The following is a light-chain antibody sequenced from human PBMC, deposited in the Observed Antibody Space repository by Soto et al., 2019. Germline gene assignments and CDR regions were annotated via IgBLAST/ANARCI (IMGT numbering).Light chain of an antibody. CDR2: EVS. Sequence: QSALTQPASVSGSPGQSITISCTGTSSDVGACNSVSWFQQHPGQAPKLMIYEVSYRPSGISTPFSGSRSGNTASLTISGLQAEAGSDYYCSSTTGSSPWVFGGGTKLTVL. CDR3: SSTTGSSPWV. V-gene: IGLV2-14*01. J-gene: IGLJ3*02. CDR1: SSDVGACNS.